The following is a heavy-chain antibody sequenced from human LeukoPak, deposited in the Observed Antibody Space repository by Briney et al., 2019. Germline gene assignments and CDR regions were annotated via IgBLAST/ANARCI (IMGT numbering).Heavy chain of an antibody. CDR1: GFTFGSYA. Sequence: GGSLRLSCAASGFTFGSYAMHWVRQAPGKGLEWVAVISYDGSNKYYADSVKGRFTISRDNSKNTLYLQMNSLRAEDTAVYYCARGSGVVISAFDIWGQGTMVTVSS. CDR3: ARGSGVVISAFDI. V-gene: IGHV3-30*04. J-gene: IGHJ3*02. D-gene: IGHD3-3*01. CDR2: ISYDGSNK.